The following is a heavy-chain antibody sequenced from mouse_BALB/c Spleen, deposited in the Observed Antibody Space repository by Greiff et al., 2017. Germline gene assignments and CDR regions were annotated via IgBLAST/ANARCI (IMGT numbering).Heavy chain of an antibody. CDR2: ILPGSGST. Sequence: QVHVKQSGAELMKPGASVKISCKATGYTFSSYWIEWVKQRPGHGLEWIGEILPGSGSTNYNEKFKGKATFTADTSSNTAYMQLSSLTSEDSAVYYCARQDYGYNYAMDYWGQGTSVTVSS. D-gene: IGHD1-2*01. J-gene: IGHJ4*01. CDR1: GYTFSSYW. V-gene: IGHV1-9*01. CDR3: ARQDYGYNYAMDY.